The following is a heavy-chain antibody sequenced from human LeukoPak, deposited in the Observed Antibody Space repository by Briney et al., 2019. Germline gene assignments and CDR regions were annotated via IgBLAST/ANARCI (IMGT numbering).Heavy chain of an antibody. CDR3: ARHAAVEGSSGWSPLWWFDP. D-gene: IGHD6-19*01. J-gene: IGHJ5*02. V-gene: IGHV4-59*08. CDR1: GGSIRSYY. Sequence: SETLSLTCTVSGGSIRSYYWSWIRQPPGKGLEWIGYMHHSRSTKHNPYLKSRVTISVDTSKSQFSLKLSSVTAADTAVYYCARHAAVEGSSGWSPLWWFDPWGQGTLVTVSS. CDR2: MHHSRST.